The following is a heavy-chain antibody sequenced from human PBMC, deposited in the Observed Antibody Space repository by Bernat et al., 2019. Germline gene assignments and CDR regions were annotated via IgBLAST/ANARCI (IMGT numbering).Heavy chain of an antibody. CDR1: GLSFRTCA. Sequence: QVQVVESGGGVVQPGRSLRLTCAASGLSFRTCAMHWVRQAPGKGLEWVELITYDGSNKYYADCVKGRFTISRDNSKNTLYLQLNSLRAEDTAVYYCIRENDAFDIWGQGTMVTVSS. CDR3: IRENDAFDI. CDR2: ITYDGSNK. V-gene: IGHV3-30-3*01. J-gene: IGHJ3*02.